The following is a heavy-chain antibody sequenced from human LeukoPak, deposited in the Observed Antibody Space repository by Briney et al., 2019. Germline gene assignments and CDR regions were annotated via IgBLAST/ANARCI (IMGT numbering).Heavy chain of an antibody. CDR3: AKATGYLL. V-gene: IGHV3-23*01. CDR1: GFPFSSYA. J-gene: IGHJ4*02. D-gene: IGHD1-14*01. Sequence: GESLRLSCAASGFPFSSYAMSWVRQAPGKGLEWVSTISNSDDSTYYADSVKGRFTISRDNSENTLFLRMNSLRAEDTAVYYCAKATGYLLWGQGTLVTVS. CDR2: ISNSDDST.